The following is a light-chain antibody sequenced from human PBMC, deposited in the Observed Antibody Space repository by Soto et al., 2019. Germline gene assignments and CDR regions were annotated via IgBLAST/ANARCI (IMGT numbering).Light chain of an antibody. CDR2: DAS. CDR3: QVRDVRPS. J-gene: IGKJ1*01. CDR1: QSVSTS. V-gene: IGKV3-11*01. Sequence: IVLTQSPVTLALSPGERAVLSCRASQSVSTSLAWYQHKPGQAPRLFIYDASKRAPGVPARFSGSGSGTDFTLTISSLEPEDFAVYYCQVRDVRPSLGQGTRVDIK.